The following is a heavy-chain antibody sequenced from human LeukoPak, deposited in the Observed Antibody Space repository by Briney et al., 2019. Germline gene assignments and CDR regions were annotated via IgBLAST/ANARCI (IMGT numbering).Heavy chain of an antibody. Sequence: PSETLPLTCTVSGGSISSSSYYWGWIRQPPGKGLEWIGSIYYSGSTYYNPSLKSRVTISVDTSKNQFSLKLSSVTAADTAVYYCARHIRYYYDSSDYWGQGTLVTVSS. D-gene: IGHD3-10*01. V-gene: IGHV4-39*01. CDR3: ARHIRYYYDSSDY. CDR1: GGSISSSSYY. CDR2: IYYSGST. J-gene: IGHJ4*02.